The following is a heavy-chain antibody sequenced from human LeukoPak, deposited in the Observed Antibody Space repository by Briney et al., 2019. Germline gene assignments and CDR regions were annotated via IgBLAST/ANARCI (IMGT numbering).Heavy chain of an antibody. J-gene: IGHJ6*02. V-gene: IGHV1-69*13. CDR3: ARLRGYSYGFLGMDV. CDR1: GGTFSSYA. CDR2: IIPIFGTA. Sequence: SVKVSCKASGGTFSSYAISWVRQAPGQGLEWMGGIIPIFGTANYAQKFQGRVTITADESTSTAYMELSSLRSEDTAVYYCARLRGYSYGFLGMDVWGQGTTVIVSS. D-gene: IGHD5-18*01.